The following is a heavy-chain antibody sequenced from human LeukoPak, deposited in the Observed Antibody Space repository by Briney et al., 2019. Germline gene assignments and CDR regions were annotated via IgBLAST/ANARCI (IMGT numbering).Heavy chain of an antibody. D-gene: IGHD3-16*02. CDR1: GGSFSGYY. J-gene: IGHJ4*02. CDR3: ARGYRY. CDR2: NNHSGST. Sequence: SETLSLTCAVYGGSFSGYYWSWIRQPPGKGLEWIGENNHSGSTNYNPSLKSRVTISVDTSKNQFSLKLSSVTAADTAVYYCARGYRYWGQGTLVTVSS. V-gene: IGHV4-34*01.